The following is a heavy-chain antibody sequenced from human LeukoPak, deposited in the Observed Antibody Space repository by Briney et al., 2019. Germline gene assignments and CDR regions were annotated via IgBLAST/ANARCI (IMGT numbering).Heavy chain of an antibody. D-gene: IGHD1/OR15-1a*01. CDR2: IYSGGTT. CDR3: ATGGRSGVALEQ. V-gene: IGHV3-53*01. CDR1: GFIASSNY. Sequence: GGSLRLSCVVSGFIASSNYMSWVRQAPGKGLEWISLIYSGGTTYYADSVMGRFTISRDNSKTTLFLQMNSLKAEDTAVYYCATGGRSGVALEQWGQGTLVTVSS. J-gene: IGHJ4*02.